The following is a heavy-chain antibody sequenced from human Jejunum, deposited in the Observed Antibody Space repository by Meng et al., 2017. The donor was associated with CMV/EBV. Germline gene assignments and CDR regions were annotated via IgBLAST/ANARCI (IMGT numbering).Heavy chain of an antibody. CDR1: TFSPNA. V-gene: IGHV3-23*03. Sequence: TFSPNAMSWVRQAPGKGLEWVSDIYAGFSTYYADSVKGRFTISRDNSKNTLYLQMDSLRAADTAVYYCAKRITSAQGTKLSSMDVWGQGTTVTVSS. CDR2: IYAGFST. J-gene: IGHJ6*02. D-gene: IGHD1-14*01. CDR3: AKRITSAQGTKLSSMDV.